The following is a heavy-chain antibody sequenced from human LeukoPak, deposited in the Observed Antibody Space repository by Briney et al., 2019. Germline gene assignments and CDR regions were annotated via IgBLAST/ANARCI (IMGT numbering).Heavy chain of an antibody. CDR3: ARDGQLGRFDY. CDR1: GFTVSSNY. D-gene: IGHD5-24*01. V-gene: IGHV3-66*01. Sequence: GGSLRLSCAASGFTVSSNYTSWVRQAPGKGLEWVSVIYSDGSTYYADSVKGRFTISRDNSKNTLYLQMNSLRAEDTAVYYCARDGQLGRFDYWGQGTLVTVSS. CDR2: IYSDGST. J-gene: IGHJ4*02.